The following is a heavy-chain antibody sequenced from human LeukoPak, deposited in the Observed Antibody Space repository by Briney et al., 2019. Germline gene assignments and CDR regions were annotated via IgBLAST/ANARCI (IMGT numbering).Heavy chain of an antibody. CDR1: GFTFSSYG. V-gene: IGHV3-23*01. CDR3: AKDRPTVYSSSWLHFLDS. D-gene: IGHD6-13*01. J-gene: IGHJ4*02. Sequence: LGGSLRLSCAASGFTFSSYGMSWVRQAPGKGLEWVSGISGSGGSSYLADSVKGRFIISRDNSKNTLYLQMNSLRADDTAVYFCAKDRPTVYSSSWLHFLDSWGQGTLVTVSS. CDR2: ISGSGGSS.